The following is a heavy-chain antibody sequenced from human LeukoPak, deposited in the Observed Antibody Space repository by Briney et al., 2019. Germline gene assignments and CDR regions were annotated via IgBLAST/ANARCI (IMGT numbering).Heavy chain of an antibody. D-gene: IGHD5-12*01. CDR2: IKKDGSEK. V-gene: IGHV3-7*01. Sequence: GGSLRLSCVASGLSFTTFWMKWVRQTPGKGLEWVAIIKKDGSEKLYVDSVRGRFTISRDNAKNSLYLHMNSLRAADTAVYYCAGGKGWLPESWGQGTPVIVSS. CDR3: AGGKGWLPES. CDR1: GLSFTTFW. J-gene: IGHJ5*02.